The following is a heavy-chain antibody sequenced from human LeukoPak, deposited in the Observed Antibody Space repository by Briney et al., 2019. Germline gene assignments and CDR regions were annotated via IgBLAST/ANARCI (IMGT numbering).Heavy chain of an antibody. CDR1: GFTFSSYA. Sequence: GGSLRLSCAASGFTFSSYAMSWVRQAPGKGLEWVSAISGGGGSTYYADSVKGRFTISRDNSKNTVYLQMNSVRAEATAVYYCAKNEYTSVWSLYYFDCWGQGTLVTVSS. D-gene: IGHD6-19*01. J-gene: IGHJ4*02. CDR3: AKNEYTSVWSLYYFDC. V-gene: IGHV3-23*01. CDR2: ISGGGGST.